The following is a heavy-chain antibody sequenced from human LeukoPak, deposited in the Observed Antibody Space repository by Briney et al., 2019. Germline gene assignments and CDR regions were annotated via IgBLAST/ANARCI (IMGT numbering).Heavy chain of an antibody. CDR2: INHSGSI. D-gene: IGHD6-19*01. J-gene: IGHJ4*02. CDR1: GGSFSGYY. V-gene: IGHV4-34*01. Sequence: SETLSLTCAVYGGSFSGYYWSWIRQPPGKGLEWIGEINHSGSINYNPSLKSRVTISVDTSKNQFSLKLTSVTAADTAVYYCARAGSGYRDWGQGTLVTVSS. CDR3: ARAGSGYRD.